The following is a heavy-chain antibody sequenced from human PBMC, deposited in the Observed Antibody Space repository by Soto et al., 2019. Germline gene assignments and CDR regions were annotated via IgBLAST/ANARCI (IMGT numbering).Heavy chain of an antibody. J-gene: IGHJ4*02. CDR1: GFTFDDYA. V-gene: IGHV3-9*01. Sequence: EVQLVESGGGLVQPGRSLRLSCAASGFTFDDYAMHWVRQAPGTGLEWVSGISWNSGSIGYADSVKGRFTISRDNAKNSLYLQMNSLRAEDTALYYCAKDKSSSGLIDGLTTDWGQGTLVTVSS. CDR3: AKDKSSSGLIDGLTTD. D-gene: IGHD3-22*01. CDR2: ISWNSGSI.